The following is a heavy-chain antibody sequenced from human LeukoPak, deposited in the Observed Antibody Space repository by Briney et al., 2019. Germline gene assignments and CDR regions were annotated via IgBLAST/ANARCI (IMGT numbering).Heavy chain of an antibody. V-gene: IGHV4-34*01. CDR2: INHSGST. J-gene: IGHJ4*02. D-gene: IGHD1-1*01. Sequence: KPSETLSLTCAVYGGSFSGYYLGWIRQPPGKGLEWIGEINHSGSTNYNPSLKSRVTISVDTSKNQFSLKLSSVTAADTAVYYCARGRTSDFDYWGQGTLVTVSS. CDR3: ARGRTSDFDY. CDR1: GGSFSGYY.